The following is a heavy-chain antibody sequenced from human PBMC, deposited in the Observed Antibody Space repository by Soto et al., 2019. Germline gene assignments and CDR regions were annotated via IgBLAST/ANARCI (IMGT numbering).Heavy chain of an antibody. D-gene: IGHD5-12*01. V-gene: IGHV1-69*12. CDR2: IIPIFGTA. CDR3: ASRDGYNYNLGY. J-gene: IGHJ4*02. Sequence: QVQLVQSGAEVKKPGSSVKVSCKASGGTFSSYAIRWVRQAPGQGLEWMGGIIPIFGTANYAHKFQGRVSITADESTSTAYMELSSLRSEDTAVYYCASRDGYNYNLGYWGQGTLVTVSS. CDR1: GGTFSSYA.